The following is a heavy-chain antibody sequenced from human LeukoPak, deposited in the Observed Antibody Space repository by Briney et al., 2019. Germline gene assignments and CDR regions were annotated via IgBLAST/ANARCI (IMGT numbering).Heavy chain of an antibody. Sequence: ASVKVSCKASGYTFTSYGISWVRQAPGQGLEWMGWISAYNGNTNYAQKLQGRVTMTTDTSTSTAYMELRSLRSDDTAVYYCAREIEYYYDSSGYLGVHWFDSWGQGTLVTVSS. CDR3: AREIEYYYDSSGYLGVHWFDS. J-gene: IGHJ5*01. V-gene: IGHV1-18*01. D-gene: IGHD3-22*01. CDR2: ISAYNGNT. CDR1: GYTFTSYG.